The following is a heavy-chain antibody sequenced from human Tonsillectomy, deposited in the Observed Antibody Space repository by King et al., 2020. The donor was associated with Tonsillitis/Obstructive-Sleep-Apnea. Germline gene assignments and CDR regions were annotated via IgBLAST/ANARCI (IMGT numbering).Heavy chain of an antibody. J-gene: IGHJ3*02. V-gene: IGHV3-30*01. CDR1: RFTFSSYA. CDR2: ISYDGGNK. D-gene: IGHD2-15*01. Sequence: QLVQSGGGVVQPGRSLRLSCAASRFTFSSYAMHWVRQVPGKGLEWVAVISYDGGNKYYADSVKGRFTISRDNSKNTLYLQMNSLRAEDTAVYYCAREDGYCSGDSCYSKAFDIWGQGTMVTVSS. CDR3: AREDGYCSGDSCYSKAFDI.